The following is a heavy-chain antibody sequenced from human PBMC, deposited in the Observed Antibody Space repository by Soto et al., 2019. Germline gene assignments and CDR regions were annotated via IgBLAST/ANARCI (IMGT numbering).Heavy chain of an antibody. CDR2: IYHSGST. J-gene: IGHJ6*02. D-gene: IGHD3-10*01. CDR3: ARDASVFYSVTMVRGDYYGMDV. CDR1: GVSISSSNW. Sequence: RLSLTCAGSGVSISSSNWWSWVRQPPGKGLEWIGEIYHSGSTNYNPSLKSRVTISVDKSKNQFSLKLSSVTAADTAVYYCARDASVFYSVTMVRGDYYGMDVWGQGTTVTVSS. V-gene: IGHV4-4*02.